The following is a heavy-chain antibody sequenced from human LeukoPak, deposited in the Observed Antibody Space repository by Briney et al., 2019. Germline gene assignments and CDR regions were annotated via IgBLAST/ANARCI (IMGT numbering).Heavy chain of an antibody. J-gene: IGHJ6*04. CDR3: AELGITMTGGV. V-gene: IGHV3-48*03. CDR1: GFTFSSYE. CDR2: ISSSGSTI. D-gene: IGHD3-10*02. Sequence: GGSLRLSCAASGFTFSSYEMNWVRQAPGQGQEWVSYISSSGSTIYYADSVKGRFTISRDNAKNSLYLQMNSLRAEDTAVYYCAELGITMTGGVWGKGTTVTISS.